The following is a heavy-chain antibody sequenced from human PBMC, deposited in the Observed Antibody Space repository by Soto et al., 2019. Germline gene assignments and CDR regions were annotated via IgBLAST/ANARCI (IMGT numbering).Heavy chain of an antibody. J-gene: IGHJ5*02. V-gene: IGHV4-31*03. D-gene: IGHD2-2*01. CDR2: IYYSGST. CDR1: GGSISSGGYY. Sequence: LSLTCTVSGGSISSGGYYWSWLRQHPGKGLEWIGYIYYSGSTYYNPSLKSRVTISVDTSKNQFSLKLSSVTAADTAVYYCARYCSSTSCNLGGFDPWGQGTLVTVSS. CDR3: ARYCSSTSCNLGGFDP.